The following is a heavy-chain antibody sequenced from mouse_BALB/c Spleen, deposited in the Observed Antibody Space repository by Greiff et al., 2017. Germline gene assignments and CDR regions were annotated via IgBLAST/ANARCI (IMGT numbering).Heavy chain of an antibody. CDR3: ARRAGGNYYFDY. V-gene: IGHV5-6*02. D-gene: IGHD2-1*01. CDR2: ISSGGSYT. J-gene: IGHJ2*01. CDR1: GFTFSSYG. Sequence: EVKLVESGGDLVKPGGSLKLSCAASGFTFSSYGMSWVRQTPDKRLEWVATISSGGSYTYYPDSVKGRFTISRDNAKNTLYLQMSSLKSEDTAMYYCARRAGGNYYFDYWGQGTTLTVSS.